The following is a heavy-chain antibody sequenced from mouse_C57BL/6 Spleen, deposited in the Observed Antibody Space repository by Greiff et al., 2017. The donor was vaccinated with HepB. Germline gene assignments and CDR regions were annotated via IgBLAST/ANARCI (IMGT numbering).Heavy chain of an antibody. V-gene: IGHV1-50*01. J-gene: IGHJ3*01. Sequence: VQLKQPGAELVKPGASVKLSCKASGYTFTSYWMQWVKQRPGQGLEWIGEIDPSDSYTNYNQKFKGKATLTVDTSSSTAYMQLSSLTSEDSAVYYCARMDSSGYPYWGQGTLVTVSA. CDR1: GYTFTSYW. CDR3: ARMDSSGYPY. D-gene: IGHD3-2*02. CDR2: IDPSDSYT.